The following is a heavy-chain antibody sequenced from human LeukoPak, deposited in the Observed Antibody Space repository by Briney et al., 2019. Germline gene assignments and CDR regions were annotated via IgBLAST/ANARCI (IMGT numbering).Heavy chain of an antibody. V-gene: IGHV4-61*02. Sequence: SQTLSLTCTVSGASINSDNYYWSWIRQPAGKGLEWIGRIYTSGSTNYNPSLKSRVTISVDTSKNQFSLKLSSVTAADTAVYYCARADSSSSAFDIWGQGTMVTVSS. D-gene: IGHD6-13*01. CDR2: IYTSGST. CDR3: ARADSSSSAFDI. CDR1: GASINSDNYY. J-gene: IGHJ3*02.